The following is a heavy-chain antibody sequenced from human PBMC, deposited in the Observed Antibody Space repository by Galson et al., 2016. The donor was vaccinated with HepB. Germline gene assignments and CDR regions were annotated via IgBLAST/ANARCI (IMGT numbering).Heavy chain of an antibody. Sequence: SVKVSCKASGYPYISYGINWVRQAPGQGLEWRGWMSASNGNTDYAQKFHGRVTMTTDTSTNTAYMELRSLRTDDTAMYYCARSSFGVSNPWGQGTLVTVSS. D-gene: IGHD3-3*01. J-gene: IGHJ5*02. V-gene: IGHV1-18*01. CDR3: ARSSFGVSNP. CDR1: GYPYISYG. CDR2: MSASNGNT.